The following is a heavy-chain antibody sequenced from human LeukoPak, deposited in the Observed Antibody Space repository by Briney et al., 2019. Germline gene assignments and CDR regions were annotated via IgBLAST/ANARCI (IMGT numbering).Heavy chain of an antibody. D-gene: IGHD1-26*01. Sequence: QPGGSLRLSCVGSEFTFSSYWMTWVRQAPGKGLEWVANIKQDGSEKNYVDSVKGRFTISRDNAKNSLYLQMNSLRADDTAVYYCARESLLGPPAFDIWGQGTMVTVSS. CDR3: ARESLLGPPAFDI. J-gene: IGHJ3*02. CDR2: IKQDGSEK. CDR1: EFTFSSYW. V-gene: IGHV3-7*01.